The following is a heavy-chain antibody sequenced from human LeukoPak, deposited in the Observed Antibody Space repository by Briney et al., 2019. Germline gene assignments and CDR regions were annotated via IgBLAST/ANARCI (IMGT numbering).Heavy chain of an antibody. CDR1: GYTFTRDA. CDR2: INAGNGNT. D-gene: IGHD2-15*01. V-gene: IGHV1-3*01. Sequence: ASVKVSCKASGYTFTRDAMHWVRQAPGQRLEWMGWINAGNGNTYYSQKFQGRVTITRDTSASTAYMELSSLRSEDTAVYYCARGRSGGSLTCFDPWGQGTLVTVSS. J-gene: IGHJ5*02. CDR3: ARGRSGGSLTCFDP.